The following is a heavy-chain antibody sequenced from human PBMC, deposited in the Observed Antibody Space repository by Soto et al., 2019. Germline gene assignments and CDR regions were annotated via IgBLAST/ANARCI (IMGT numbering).Heavy chain of an antibody. D-gene: IGHD3-22*01. J-gene: IGHJ4*02. CDR3: ARGPRVRSYYYDSSAYYHIDY. CDR2: IYYSGST. V-gene: IGHV4-59*01. CDR1: GGSISSYY. Sequence: PSETLSLTCTVSGGSISSYYWSWIRQPPGKGLEWIGYIYYSGSTNYNPSLKSRVTISIDTSKNQFSLKLSSVTAADTAVYYCARGPRVRSYYYDSSAYYHIDYWGQGTLVTVSS.